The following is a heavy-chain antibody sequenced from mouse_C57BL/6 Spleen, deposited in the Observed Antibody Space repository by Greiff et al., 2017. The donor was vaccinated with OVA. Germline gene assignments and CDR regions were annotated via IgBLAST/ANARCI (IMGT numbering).Heavy chain of an antibody. V-gene: IGHV5-9-1*02. CDR2: ISSGGDYI. CDR3: TREVGRYAMDY. J-gene: IGHJ4*01. D-gene: IGHD4-1*02. Sequence: EVKLMESGEGLVKPGGSLKLSCAASGFTFSSYATSWVRQTPEKRLEWVAYISSGGDYIYYADTVKGRFTISRDNARNTLYLQMSSLKSEDTAMYYCTREVGRYAMDYWGQGTSVTVSS. CDR1: GFTFSSYA.